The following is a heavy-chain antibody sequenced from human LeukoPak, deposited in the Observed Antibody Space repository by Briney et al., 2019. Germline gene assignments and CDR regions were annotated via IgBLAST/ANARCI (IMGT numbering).Heavy chain of an antibody. CDR3: ARDSGSGNNDY. CDR1: GNPFTIYA. CDR2: ISAGNGNT. D-gene: IGHD1-26*01. V-gene: IGHV1-3*01. Sequence: GAPVRASSKASGNPFTIYAIHWVRQAPGQRLEWMGWISAGNGNTKYSQNFQGRVTFISNTSATTAFMELSSLRSEDAAVYYCARDSGSGNNDYWGQGTLVTVSS. J-gene: IGHJ4*02.